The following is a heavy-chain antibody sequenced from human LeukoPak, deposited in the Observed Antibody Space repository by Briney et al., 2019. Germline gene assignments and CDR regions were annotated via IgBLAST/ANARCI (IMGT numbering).Heavy chain of an antibody. Sequence: ASVKVSCKTSGYTFTNYGISWVRQAPGLGLEWMGWISAYDGNTNYAQKVQGRVTMTTDTSTSTAYMELRSLRFDDTAVYYCARDQSVRLLQTSSTYFKHVFAIWGQGSMVTVSS. D-gene: IGHD6-13*01. CDR1: GYTFTNYG. V-gene: IGHV1-18*01. J-gene: IGHJ3*02. CDR3: ARDQSVRLLQTSSTYFKHVFAI. CDR2: ISAYDGNT.